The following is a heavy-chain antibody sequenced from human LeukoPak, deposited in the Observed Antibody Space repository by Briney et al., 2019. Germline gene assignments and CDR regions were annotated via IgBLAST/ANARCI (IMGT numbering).Heavy chain of an antibody. J-gene: IGHJ4*02. CDR3: ARDSYYDSSGHDY. CDR2: INPNSGGT. Sequence: ASVKDSCKASGYTFTGYYMHWVRQAPGQGLEWMGWINPNSGGTNYAQKFQGRVTMTRDTSISTAYMELSRLRSDDTAVYYCARDSYYDSSGHDYWGQGTLVTVSS. D-gene: IGHD3-22*01. V-gene: IGHV1-2*02. CDR1: GYTFTGYY.